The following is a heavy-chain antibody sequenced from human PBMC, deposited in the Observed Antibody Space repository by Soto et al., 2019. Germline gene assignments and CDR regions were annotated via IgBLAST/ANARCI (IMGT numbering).Heavy chain of an antibody. Sequence: SETLSLTCTVSGDSISSYYWSWIRQHPGKGLEWIGYIYYSGSTYYNPSLKSRVTISVDTSKNQFSLKLSSVTAADTAVYYCARSEGYASRWSPFDYWGQGTLVTVSS. V-gene: IGHV4-59*08. J-gene: IGHJ4*02. CDR2: IYYSGST. CDR1: GDSISSYY. CDR3: ARSEGYASRWSPFDY. D-gene: IGHD6-13*01.